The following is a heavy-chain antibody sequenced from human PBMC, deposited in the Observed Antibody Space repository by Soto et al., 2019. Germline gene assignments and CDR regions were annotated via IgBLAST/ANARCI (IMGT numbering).Heavy chain of an antibody. J-gene: IGHJ5*02. CDR2: INHSGST. V-gene: IGHV4-34*01. Sequence: QVQLQQWGAGLLKPSETLSLTCAVYGGSFSGYYWSWIRQPPGKGLEWIGEINHSGSTNYNSSLKRRVTISVDTSKNQCHLTLISVTSADTAVYYCARGSPGIWFWELLSWFEPWGQGTLVNVSS. D-gene: IGHD3-10*01. CDR3: ARGSPGIWFWELLSWFEP. CDR1: GGSFSGYY.